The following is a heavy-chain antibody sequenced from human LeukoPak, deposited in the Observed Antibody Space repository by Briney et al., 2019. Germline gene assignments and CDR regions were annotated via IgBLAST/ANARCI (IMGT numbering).Heavy chain of an antibody. Sequence: SETLSLTCTVSGVSISSSSYYWGWIRQPPGKGLEWIGSIYYSGSTYYNPSLKSRVTISVDTSKNQFSLKLSSVTAADTAVYYCARRYCSGGSCHEGFDPWGQGTLVTVSS. J-gene: IGHJ5*02. V-gene: IGHV4-39*01. CDR3: ARRYCSGGSCHEGFDP. CDR2: IYYSGST. CDR1: GVSISSSSYY. D-gene: IGHD2-15*01.